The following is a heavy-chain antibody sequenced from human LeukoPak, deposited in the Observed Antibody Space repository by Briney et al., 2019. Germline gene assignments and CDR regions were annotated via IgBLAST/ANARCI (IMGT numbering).Heavy chain of an antibody. V-gene: IGHV3-53*05. Sequence: GGSLRLSCAVSGFTVSSNYMSWVRQAPGKGLEWVSAIYSGGNTYYADSVKGRFTISRDNSKNTLYLQMNSLRAEDTAVYYCAKDRDYDFWSGYDWYMDVWGKGTTVTVSS. D-gene: IGHD3-3*01. CDR3: AKDRDYDFWSGYDWYMDV. CDR1: GFTVSSNY. J-gene: IGHJ6*03. CDR2: IYSGGNT.